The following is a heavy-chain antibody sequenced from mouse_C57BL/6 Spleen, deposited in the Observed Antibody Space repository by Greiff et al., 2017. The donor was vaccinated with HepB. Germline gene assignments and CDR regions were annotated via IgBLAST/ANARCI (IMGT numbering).Heavy chain of an antibody. CDR1: GYTFTSYW. Sequence: VQLQQSGAELVMPGASVKLSCKASGYTFTSYWMHWVKQRPGQGLEWIGEIDPSDSYTNYNQKFKGKSTLTVDKSSSTAYMQLSSLTSEDSAVYYCARVRYYYGSSYWYFDVWGTGTTVTVSS. CDR2: IDPSDSYT. J-gene: IGHJ1*03. D-gene: IGHD1-1*01. CDR3: ARVRYYYGSSYWYFDV. V-gene: IGHV1-69*01.